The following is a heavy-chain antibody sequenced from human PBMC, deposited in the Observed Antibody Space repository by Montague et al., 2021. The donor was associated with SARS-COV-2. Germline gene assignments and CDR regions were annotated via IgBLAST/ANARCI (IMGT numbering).Heavy chain of an antibody. CDR3: ARVGRQQLVRLSGMDV. Sequence: SETLSLTCTVPGGSISSSSYYWGWIRQPPGKGLEWIGSIYYSGXTXYXXXXKXRVTISVGTSKNQFSLKLSSVTAADTAVYYCARVGRQQLVRLSGMDVWGQGTTVTVSS. J-gene: IGHJ6*02. CDR2: IYYSGXT. D-gene: IGHD6-13*01. V-gene: IGHV4-39*07. CDR1: GGSISSSSYY.